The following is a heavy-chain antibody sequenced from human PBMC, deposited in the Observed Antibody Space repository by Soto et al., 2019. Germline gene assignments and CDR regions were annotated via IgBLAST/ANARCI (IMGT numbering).Heavy chain of an antibody. CDR1: GFTFSGYW. V-gene: IGHV3-74*01. D-gene: IGHD3-16*01. Sequence: PGGSLRLSCAASGFTFSGYWMHWVRQAPGKGLVWVSRINSDGSSTSYADSVKGRFTISRDNAKNTLYLQMNSLRAEDTAVYYCARDGGLETNGRGMDVWGQGTTVTVSS. CDR2: INSDGSST. J-gene: IGHJ6*02. CDR3: ARDGGLETNGRGMDV.